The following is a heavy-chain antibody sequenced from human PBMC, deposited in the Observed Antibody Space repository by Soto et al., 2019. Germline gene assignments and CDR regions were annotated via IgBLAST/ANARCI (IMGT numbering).Heavy chain of an antibody. CDR2: IFPADSDT. V-gene: IGHV5-51*01. CDR1: GYSFSNYW. D-gene: IGHD2-15*01. J-gene: IGHJ4*02. Sequence: EVQLVQSGAEVKKPGESLKISCKGSGYSFSNYWIAWVRQMPGKGLEWMGIIFPADSDTKYSPSFQGQVTISADKSISTAYLQGSSLKASDPALYYCVSSVVVPSTMNYLDYWCQGSLVTVSS. CDR3: VSSVVVPSTMNYLDY.